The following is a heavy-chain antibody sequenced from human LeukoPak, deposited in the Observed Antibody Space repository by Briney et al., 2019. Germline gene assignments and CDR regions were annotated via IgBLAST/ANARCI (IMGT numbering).Heavy chain of an antibody. V-gene: IGHV3-30-3*01. CDR1: GFTFSSYA. CDR3: ASLPAAAGTFDLWGVFPHWFDP. J-gene: IGHJ5*02. CDR2: ISYDGSNK. D-gene: IGHD6-13*01. Sequence: GGSLRLSCAASGFTFSSYAMHWVRQAPGKGLEWVAVISYDGSNKYYADSVKGRFTISRGNSKNTLYLQMNSLGAEDTAVYYCASLPAAAGTFDLWGVFPHWFDPWGQGTLVTVSS.